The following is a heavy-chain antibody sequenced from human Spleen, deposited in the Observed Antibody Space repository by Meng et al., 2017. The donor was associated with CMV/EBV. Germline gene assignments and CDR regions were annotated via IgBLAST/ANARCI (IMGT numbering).Heavy chain of an antibody. CDR1: GGSISSSSYY. CDR3: ARDVRGLTRYYYFGMDV. CDR2: IYYSGST. J-gene: IGHJ6*02. D-gene: IGHD3-10*01. V-gene: IGHV4-39*07. Sequence: SETLSLTCTVSGGSISSSSYYWGRIRQPPGKGLEWIGSIYYSGSTYYNPSLKSRLTISVDTSRNQLSLKLSSVTAADTAVYYCARDVRGLTRYYYFGMDVWGQGTTVTVSS.